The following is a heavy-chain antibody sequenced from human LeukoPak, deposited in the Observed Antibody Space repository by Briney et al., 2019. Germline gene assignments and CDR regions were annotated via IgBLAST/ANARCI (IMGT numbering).Heavy chain of an antibody. D-gene: IGHD1-14*01. Sequence: PGGSLRLSCAASGFTFSTYWMRWVRQAPGKGLEWGANIKQDGSGKYYVDSVKGRFTISRDNAKNSLYLQMNSLRAEDTAVYYCARNRHYYYYDMDVWGQGSTVTVSS. J-gene: IGHJ6*02. CDR3: ARNRHYYYYDMDV. V-gene: IGHV3-7*05. CDR1: GFTFSTYW. CDR2: IKQDGSGK.